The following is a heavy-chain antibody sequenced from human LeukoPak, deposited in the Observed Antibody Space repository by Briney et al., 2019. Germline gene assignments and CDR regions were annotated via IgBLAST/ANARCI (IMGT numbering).Heavy chain of an antibody. CDR3: AKDHSGYDQYYFDY. J-gene: IGHJ4*02. Sequence: GGSLRLSCAASGFTFSSCWMSWVRQAPGKGLEWVANIKEDGSEKYYVDSVKGRFTISRDTAKNSLYLQMNSLRADDTAVYYCAKDHSGYDQYYFDYWGQGTLVTVSS. V-gene: IGHV3-7*01. CDR2: IKEDGSEK. D-gene: IGHD5-12*01. CDR1: GFTFSSCW.